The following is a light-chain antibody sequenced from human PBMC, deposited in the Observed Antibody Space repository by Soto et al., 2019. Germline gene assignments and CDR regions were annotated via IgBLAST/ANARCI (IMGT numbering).Light chain of an antibody. V-gene: IGKV1-5*01. J-gene: IGKJ2*01. CDR2: DAS. CDR3: QQYESYPYT. CDR1: QSIQTW. Sequence: DIQMTQSPSTLSASVGDRVTISCRASQSIQTWLAWYQQRPGKAPNLLIFDASDLASGVSSRFSGSGSGAEFTLTISILQADDFATYYCQQYESYPYTFGRGTRLEIK.